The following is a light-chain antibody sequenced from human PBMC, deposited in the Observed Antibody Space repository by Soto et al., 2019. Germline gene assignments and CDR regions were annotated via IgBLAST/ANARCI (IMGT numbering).Light chain of an antibody. J-gene: IGLJ3*02. CDR3: SSYTTSSTVV. CDR2: EVI. V-gene: IGLV2-14*01. CDR1: GGDIGAYNY. Sequence: QSVLTQPASGSGSPGQSITISCAGTGGDIGAYNYVSWYQQHPGKAPKLMIYEVIRRPSGISNRFSGSKSGNTASLTISTLQAEDEADYYCSSYTTSSTVVFGGGTKLTVL.